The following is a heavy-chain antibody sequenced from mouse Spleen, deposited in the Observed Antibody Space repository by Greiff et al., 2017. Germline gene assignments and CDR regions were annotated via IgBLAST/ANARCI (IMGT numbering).Heavy chain of an antibody. J-gene: IGHJ3*01. V-gene: IGHV5-12*02. D-gene: IGHD2-4*01. CDR3: ARRYYDYDGGWFAY. Sequence: EVQLVESGGGLVQPGGSLKLSCATSGFTFSDYYMYWVRQTPEKRLEWVAYISNGGGSTYYPDTVKGRFTISRDNAKNTLYLQMSRLKSEDTAMYYCARRYYDYDGGWFAYWGQGTLVTVSA. CDR1: GFTFSDYY. CDR2: ISNGGGST.